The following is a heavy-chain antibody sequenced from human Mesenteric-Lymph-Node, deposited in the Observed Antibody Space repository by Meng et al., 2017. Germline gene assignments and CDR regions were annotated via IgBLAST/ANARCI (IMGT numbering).Heavy chain of an antibody. CDR3: ARVNYDFWSGYPNYNWFDP. Sequence: GESLKISCAASGFTFSSYGMHWVRQAPGKGLERVAGIWFDGSNKKYAESVKGRFTVSRDNSKNTLYLQMNSLRAEDTAVYYCARVNYDFWSGYPNYNWFDPWGQGTLVTVSS. CDR2: IWFDGSNK. D-gene: IGHD3-3*01. V-gene: IGHV3-33*01. CDR1: GFTFSSYG. J-gene: IGHJ5*02.